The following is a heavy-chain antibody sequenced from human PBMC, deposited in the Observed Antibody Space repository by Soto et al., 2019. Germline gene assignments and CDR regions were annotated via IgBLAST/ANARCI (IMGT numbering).Heavy chain of an antibody. Sequence: PSETLCLTCTVSGGFISSATYYWGWMRQPPGKGLEWIASFFIGGNTYYNPSLKSRVTISVDTSKNQFSLKLSSVTAADTAVYYCARAAPRYCSGGSCYSGRDYWDQGTLVTVS. CDR3: ARAAPRYCSGGSCYSGRDY. J-gene: IGHJ4*02. CDR1: GGFISSATYY. CDR2: FFIGGNT. D-gene: IGHD2-15*01. V-gene: IGHV4-39*01.